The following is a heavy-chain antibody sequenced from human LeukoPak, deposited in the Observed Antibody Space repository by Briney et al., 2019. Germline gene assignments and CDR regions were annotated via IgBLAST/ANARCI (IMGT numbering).Heavy chain of an antibody. Sequence: PSETLSLTCTVSGGSISSYYWSWIRQPPGKGLEWIGYIYYSGSTNYNPSLKSRVTISVDTSKNQFSLKLSSVTAADTAVYYCARGGEKQPWDYYYYMDVWGKGTTVTVSS. V-gene: IGHV4-59*01. CDR1: GGSISSYY. CDR3: ARGGEKQPWDYYYYMDV. D-gene: IGHD1-14*01. J-gene: IGHJ6*03. CDR2: IYYSGST.